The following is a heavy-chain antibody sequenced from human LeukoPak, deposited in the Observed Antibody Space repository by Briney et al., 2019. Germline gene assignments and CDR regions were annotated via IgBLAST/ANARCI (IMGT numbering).Heavy chain of an antibody. V-gene: IGHV1-69*13. J-gene: IGHJ6*03. CDR1: GGTFSSYA. CDR2: IIPIFGTA. D-gene: IGHD2-2*01. CDR3: AATGYCSSTSCYGQDYYMDV. Sequence: GASVKVSCKASGGTFSSYAISWVRQAPGQGLEWMGGIIPIFGTANYAQKFQGRVTITADESTSTAYMELSSLRSEDTAVYYCAATGYCSSTSCYGQDYYMDVWGKGTTVTISS.